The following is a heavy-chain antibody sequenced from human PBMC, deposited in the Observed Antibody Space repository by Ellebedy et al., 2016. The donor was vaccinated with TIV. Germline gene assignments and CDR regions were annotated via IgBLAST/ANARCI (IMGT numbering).Heavy chain of an antibody. CDR1: GASISSYS. CDR2: INHSGST. Sequence: MPSETLSLTCTVSGASISSYSWSWIRQRPEKGLEWIGEINHSGSTNYNPSLKSRVTISVDTAKNQFDLNLSSVTAEDTAEYYRARAIGSYPDGMDVWGQGTTVTVSS. J-gene: IGHJ6*02. V-gene: IGHV4-34*01. CDR3: ARAIGSYPDGMDV. D-gene: IGHD1-26*01.